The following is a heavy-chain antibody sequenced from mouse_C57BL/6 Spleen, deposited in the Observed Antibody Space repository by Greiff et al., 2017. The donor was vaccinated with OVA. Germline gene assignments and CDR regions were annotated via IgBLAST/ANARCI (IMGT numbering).Heavy chain of an antibody. V-gene: IGHV1-47*01. D-gene: IGHD1-2*01. Sequence: VQLQESGAELVKPGASVKMSCKASGYTFTTYPIEWMKQNHGKSLEWIGNFHPYNDDTKYNEKFKGKATLTVEKSSSTVYLELSRLTSDDSAVYYCAILRPGYWYFDVWGTGTTVTVSS. CDR2: FHPYNDDT. CDR1: GYTFTTYP. CDR3: AILRPGYWYFDV. J-gene: IGHJ1*03.